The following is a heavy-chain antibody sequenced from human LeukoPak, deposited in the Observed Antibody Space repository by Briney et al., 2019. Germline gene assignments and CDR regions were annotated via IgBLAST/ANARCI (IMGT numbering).Heavy chain of an antibody. V-gene: IGHV3-11*04. CDR2: ISSSGSTI. J-gene: IGHJ5*02. D-gene: IGHD3-3*01. CDR3: ARGPVPTYDFWSGGYNWFDP. Sequence: PGGSLRLSCAASGFTFSDYYMSWLRQAPGKGMEWVSYISSSGSTIYYADSVKGRFTISRDNATNSLYLQMNSLRAEDTAVYYCARGPVPTYDFWSGGYNWFDPWGQGTLVTVSS. CDR1: GFTFSDYY.